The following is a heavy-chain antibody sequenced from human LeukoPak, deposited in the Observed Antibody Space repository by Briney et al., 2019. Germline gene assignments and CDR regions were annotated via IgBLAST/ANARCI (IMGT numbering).Heavy chain of an antibody. D-gene: IGHD1-26*01. V-gene: IGHV1-8*01. CDR2: MNPNSGNT. Sequence: ASVKVSCKASGYTFTSYDINWVRQATGQGLEWMGWMNPNSGNTGYAQKFQGRVTITTDESTSRAYMEVSRLRSEDTAVYYCAREDAGATFDYWGQGTLVTVSS. J-gene: IGHJ4*02. CDR1: GYTFTSYD. CDR3: AREDAGATFDY.